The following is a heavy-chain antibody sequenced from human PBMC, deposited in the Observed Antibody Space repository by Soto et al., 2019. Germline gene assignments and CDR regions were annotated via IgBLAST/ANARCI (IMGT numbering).Heavy chain of an antibody. J-gene: IGHJ4*02. CDR3: ARHVNLPLAGTRFDS. Sequence: SKTLSLTCTVSGGSISSSSYYWGWIRQSPGKGLEWIGSIYYSGSTYYNPSLKSRVTISVDTSKNQFSLKLSSVTAADTAVYYCARHVNLPLAGTRFDSWGRGTLVTVSS. CDR1: GGSISSSSYY. CDR2: IYYSGST. V-gene: IGHV4-39*01. D-gene: IGHD6-19*01.